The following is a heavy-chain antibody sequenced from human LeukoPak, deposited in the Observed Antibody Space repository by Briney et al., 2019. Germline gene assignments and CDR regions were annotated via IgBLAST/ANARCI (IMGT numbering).Heavy chain of an antibody. V-gene: IGHV3-7*01. D-gene: IGHD6-25*01. CDR2: IKQDGSEI. CDR1: GFSFSSYW. CDR3: ARDQDSSAEEPWYFDY. J-gene: IGHJ4*02. Sequence: GGSLRLSCAASGFSFSSYWMSWVRQAPGKGLEWVANIKQDGSEIYYVDSVKGRFTISRDNAKNTLYLQMNSLRAEDTAVYYCARDQDSSAEEPWYFDYWGQGTLVTVSS.